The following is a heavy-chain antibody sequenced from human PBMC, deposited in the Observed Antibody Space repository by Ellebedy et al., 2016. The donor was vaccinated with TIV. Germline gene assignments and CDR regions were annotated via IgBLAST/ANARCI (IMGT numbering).Heavy chain of an antibody. V-gene: IGHV3-69-1*01. D-gene: IGHD5-18*01. J-gene: IGHJ4*02. CDR2: ITTTSYT. CDR1: GFTFSDHS. Sequence: GESLKISXAASGFTFSDHSMHWIRQAPGKGLEWVSGITTTSYTDYGDSAKGRFTISRDNARNSLSLQIDSLRVEDTAVYFCARDGYNYAQFDLWGQGTLVTVSS. CDR3: ARDGYNYAQFDL.